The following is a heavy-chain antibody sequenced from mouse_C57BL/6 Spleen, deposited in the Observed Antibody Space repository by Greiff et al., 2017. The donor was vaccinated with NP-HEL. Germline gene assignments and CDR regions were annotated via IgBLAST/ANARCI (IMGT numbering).Heavy chain of an antibody. J-gene: IGHJ4*01. D-gene: IGHD1-1*02. Sequence: QVQLKQPGAELVRPGSSVKLSCKASGYTFTSYWMHWVKQRPIQGLEWIGNIDPSDSETHYNQKFKDKATLTVDKSSSTAYMQLSSLTSEDSAVYYCARGAYSYDYAMDYWGQGTSVTVSS. CDR1: GYTFTSYW. V-gene: IGHV1-52*01. CDR3: ARGAYSYDYAMDY. CDR2: IDPSDSET.